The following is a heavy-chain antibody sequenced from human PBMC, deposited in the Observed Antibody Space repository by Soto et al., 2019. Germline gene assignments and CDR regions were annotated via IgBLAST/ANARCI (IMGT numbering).Heavy chain of an antibody. V-gene: IGHV3-33*01. CDR2: IWYDGSNK. CDR1: GFTFTKYG. D-gene: IGHD2-15*01. CDR3: DRDLYCSGETCYGNWDYYYGMDV. J-gene: IGHJ6*02. Sequence: QVQLVESGGGVVQPGRSLRLSCEASGFTFTKYGMHWVRHAPGKGLEWVAVIWYDGSNKYYVDYVKGRFTISRDNSKNPLSLQMNFLRPEDTAVYYCDRDLYCSGETCYGNWDYYYGMDVWGQGTTVTFSS.